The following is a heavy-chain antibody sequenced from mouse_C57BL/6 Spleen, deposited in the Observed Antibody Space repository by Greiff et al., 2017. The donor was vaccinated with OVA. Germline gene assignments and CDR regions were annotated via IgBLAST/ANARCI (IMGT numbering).Heavy chain of an antibody. CDR3: TRIGVVAPYWYFDV. V-gene: IGHV1-15*01. J-gene: IGHJ1*03. CDR2: IDPETGGT. Sequence: QVQLQQSGAELVRPGASVTLSCTASGYTFTDYEMHWVKQTPVHGLEWIGAIDPETGGTAYNQKFKGKAILTADKSSSTAYMELRSLTSEDSAVYYCTRIGVVAPYWYFDVWGTGTTVTVSS. CDR1: GYTFTDYE. D-gene: IGHD1-1*01.